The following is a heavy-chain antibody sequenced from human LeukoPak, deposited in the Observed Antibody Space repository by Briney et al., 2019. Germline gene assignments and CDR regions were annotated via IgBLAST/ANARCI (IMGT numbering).Heavy chain of an antibody. CDR2: ISYDGSNK. Sequence: GGSLRLSCAASGFTFSSYALHWVRQAPGKGLEWVAVISYDGSNKYYADSVKGQFTISRDNSRNTVYLQMNSLRAEDTAVYYCASPPSADCSTTTNCYGWDRWGQGTLVTVSS. CDR1: GFTFSSYA. CDR3: ASPPSADCSTTTNCYGWDR. D-gene: IGHD2-2*01. V-gene: IGHV3-30-3*01. J-gene: IGHJ5*02.